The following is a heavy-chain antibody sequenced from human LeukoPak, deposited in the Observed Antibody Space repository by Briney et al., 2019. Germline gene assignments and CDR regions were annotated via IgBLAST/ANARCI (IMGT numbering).Heavy chain of an antibody. CDR1: GFTFSSYG. V-gene: IGHV3-23*01. J-gene: IGHJ4*02. CDR2: ITGSGDGT. Sequence: GGSLRLSCAASGFTFSSYGMTWVRQAPGKGLEWVSSITGSGDGTYSADSVKGRFTMSRDNSKKTVYLQMNSLRAEDTAIYYCARLGYYYGSGTSHPHPAFDYWGQGTLVTVSS. CDR3: ARLGYYYGSGTSHPHPAFDY. D-gene: IGHD3-10*01.